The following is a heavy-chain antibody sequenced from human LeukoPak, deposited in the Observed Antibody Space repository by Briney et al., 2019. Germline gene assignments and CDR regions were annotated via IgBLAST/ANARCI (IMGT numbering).Heavy chain of an antibody. D-gene: IGHD2-15*01. J-gene: IGHJ5*02. V-gene: IGHV3-74*01. CDR1: GFTFSSYW. CDR3: VRGGESTWS. Sequence: PGGSLRLSCAASGFTFSSYWMHWVRQAPGKGPVWVSRINNDGSGTTYADSVKGQFTISRDDAKNTLYLQMNSLRAEDTAVYYCVRGGESTWSWGQGTLVTVSS. CDR2: INNDGSGT.